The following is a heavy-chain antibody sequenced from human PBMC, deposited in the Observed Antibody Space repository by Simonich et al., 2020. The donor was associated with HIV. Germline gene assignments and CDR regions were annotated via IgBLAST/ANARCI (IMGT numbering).Heavy chain of an antibody. Sequence: QVQLVESGGGVVQPGRSLRLSCAASGFTFSDYAMHWVRQDPGRELKLVAIISDDGKNKNSPDSVKCRFTISRDNSKNTVYLQMNSLRAEDTAVYFCARDFYYCSNGVCYTGGVVDYWGQGSLVTVSS. CDR1: GFTFSDYA. CDR2: ISDDGKNK. V-gene: IGHV3-30*07. CDR3: ARDFYYCSNGVCYTGGVVDY. J-gene: IGHJ4*02. D-gene: IGHD2-8*01.